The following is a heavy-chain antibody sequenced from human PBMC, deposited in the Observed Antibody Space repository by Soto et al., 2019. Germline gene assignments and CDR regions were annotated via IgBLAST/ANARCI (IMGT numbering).Heavy chain of an antibody. D-gene: IGHD2-15*01. J-gene: IGHJ5*02. Sequence: ASVKVSCKASGYTFTDYYIHWVLQSPGQGLDWMGWINPNSGGTNYAQKFQGRVTMTRDTSISTAYMELSRLISDDTAVYYCARGDVRVVASFDPWGQGALVTVSS. V-gene: IGHV1-2*02. CDR3: ARGDVRVVASFDP. CDR1: GYTFTDYY. CDR2: INPNSGGT.